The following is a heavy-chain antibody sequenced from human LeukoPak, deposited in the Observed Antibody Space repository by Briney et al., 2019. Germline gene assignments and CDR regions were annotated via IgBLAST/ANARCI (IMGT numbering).Heavy chain of an antibody. CDR1: GFTFSSYA. Sequence: AGGSLRLSCAASGFTFSSYAMSWVRQAPGKGLEWVSAISDSGGSTYYADSVKGRFTISRDNSKNTLYLQMNSLRAEDTAVYYCARLRFLEWLTQGQYYFDYWGQGTLVTVSS. J-gene: IGHJ4*02. V-gene: IGHV3-23*01. CDR2: ISDSGGST. CDR3: ARLRFLEWLTQGQYYFDY. D-gene: IGHD3-3*01.